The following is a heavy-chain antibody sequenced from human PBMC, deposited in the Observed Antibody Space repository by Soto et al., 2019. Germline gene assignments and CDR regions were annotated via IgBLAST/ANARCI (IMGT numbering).Heavy chain of an antibody. CDR2: IYPGDSDT. V-gene: IGHV5-51*01. CDR3: ARPPYSASYYYFDQ. J-gene: IGHJ4*02. D-gene: IGHD1-26*01. CDR1: GYSFTSYW. Sequence: PGESLKISCKASGYSFTSYWTGWVRQMPGKGLEWMGIIYPGDSDTIYCPSFQGQVTISADKSISTAYLQWNSLKASDTAMYYCARPPYSASYYYFDQWGQGTPVTVSS.